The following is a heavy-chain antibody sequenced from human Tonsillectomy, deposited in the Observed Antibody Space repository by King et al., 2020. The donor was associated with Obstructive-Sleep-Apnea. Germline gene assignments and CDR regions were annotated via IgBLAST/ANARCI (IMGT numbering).Heavy chain of an antibody. D-gene: IGHD2-15*01. CDR1: GGSISSGDYY. J-gene: IGHJ4*02. Sequence: QLQESGPGLVKPSQTLSLTCTVSGGSISSGDYYWSWIRQPPGKGLEWIGDIYYSGSTYYNPSLKSRVSISVDTSKNQFSLKLSSVTAADTAVYYCARDRCSGGSCSLDYWGQGTLVTVSS. CDR2: IYYSGST. V-gene: IGHV4-30-4*01. CDR3: ARDRCSGGSCSLDY.